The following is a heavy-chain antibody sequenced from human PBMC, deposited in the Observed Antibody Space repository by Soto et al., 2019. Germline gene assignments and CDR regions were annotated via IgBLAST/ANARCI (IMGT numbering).Heavy chain of an antibody. V-gene: IGHV1-45*02. CDR2: ITPFNGNT. CDR1: GYTFTYRY. J-gene: IGHJ4*02. CDR3: AITLKFYFDY. Sequence: QMQLVQSGAEVKKTGSSVKVSCKASGYTFTYRYLHWVRQAPGQALEWMGWITPFNGNTNYAQKFQDRVTITRDSSMSTAYMELSSLRSEDTAMYYCAITLKFYFDYWGQGTLVTVSS.